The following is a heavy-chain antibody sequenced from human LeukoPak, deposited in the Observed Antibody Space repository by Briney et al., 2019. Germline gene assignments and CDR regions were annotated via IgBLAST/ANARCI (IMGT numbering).Heavy chain of an antibody. CDR3: ARDVLIAADGVIRLDAFDI. J-gene: IGHJ3*02. Sequence: PGGSLRLSCAASGFTFSSYNMNWVRQTPGKGLEWVSSISSSSSFIYYADSVKGRFTISRDNAKNSLYLQMNSLRAEDTAVYYCARDVLIAADGVIRLDAFDIRGQGTVVTVSS. V-gene: IGHV3-21*01. CDR1: GFTFSSYN. D-gene: IGHD6-13*01. CDR2: ISSSSSFI.